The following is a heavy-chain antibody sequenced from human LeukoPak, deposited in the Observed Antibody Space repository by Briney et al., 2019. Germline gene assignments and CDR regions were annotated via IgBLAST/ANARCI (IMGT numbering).Heavy chain of an antibody. CDR2: ITPFNGNT. CDR3: APSTSSHYLSY. CDR1: GYTFTYRY. D-gene: IGHD2/OR15-2a*01. J-gene: IGHJ4*02. Sequence: ASVKVSCKASGYTFTYRYLHWVRHAPGQAVEWMGWITPFNGNTNYAQKFQDRVTITRDRSMSIAYMELSSLRSEDTAMYYCAPSTSSHYLSYWGQGTLVTVSS. V-gene: IGHV1-45*02.